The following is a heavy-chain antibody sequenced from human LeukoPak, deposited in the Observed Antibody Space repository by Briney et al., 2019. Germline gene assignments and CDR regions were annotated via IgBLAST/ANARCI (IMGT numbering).Heavy chain of an antibody. CDR2: INPKSGGT. V-gene: IGHV1-2*02. D-gene: IGHD3-10*01. J-gene: IGHJ4*02. CDR1: GYTSTDYY. CDR3: ARDKLRYFDY. Sequence: GASVKVSCKASGYTSTDYYMHWVRQAPGQGLEWMGWINPKSGGTNYAQQFQGRVTMTRDTSISTAYMELSRLRSDDTAMYYCARDKLRYFDYWGQGTLVTVSS.